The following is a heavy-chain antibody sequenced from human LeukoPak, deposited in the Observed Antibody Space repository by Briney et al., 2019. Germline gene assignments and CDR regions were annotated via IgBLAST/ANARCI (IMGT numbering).Heavy chain of an antibody. J-gene: IGHJ3*02. CDR2: ISSSSSTI. V-gene: IGHV3-48*01. Sequence: GGSLRLSCAASGFTFSSYSMNWVRQAPGKGLEWVSYISSSSSTIYYADSVKGRFTISRDNSKNTLYLQMNSLRAEDTAVYYCAKKRLYDIGIDAFDIWGQGTMVTVSS. D-gene: IGHD3-22*01. CDR3: AKKRLYDIGIDAFDI. CDR1: GFTFSSYS.